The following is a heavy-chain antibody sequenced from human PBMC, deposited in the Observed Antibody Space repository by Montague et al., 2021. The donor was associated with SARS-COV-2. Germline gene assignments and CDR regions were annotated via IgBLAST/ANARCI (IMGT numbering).Heavy chain of an antibody. J-gene: IGHJ3*02. Sequence: STYYNTSLKSRVTISVDTSKNQFSLRLSSVTAADTAGYYCARLPYFYDSTHAFDIWGQGTMVTVSS. V-gene: IGHV4-39*01. CDR2: ST. CDR3: ARLPYFYDSTHAFDI. D-gene: IGHD3-22*01.